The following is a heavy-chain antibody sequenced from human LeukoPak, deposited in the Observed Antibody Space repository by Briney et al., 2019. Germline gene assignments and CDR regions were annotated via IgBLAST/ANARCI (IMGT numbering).Heavy chain of an antibody. Sequence: GGSLRLSCVASGFPFSSYWMTWVRQAPGKGLEWVANIKQDGSKKSYVDSVKGRFTISRDNAKNSLYLQMNGLRAEDTAIYYRTRVGYIDEGIDYWGQGTLVTVSS. J-gene: IGHJ4*02. D-gene: IGHD5-24*01. CDR2: IKQDGSKK. CDR3: TRVGYIDEGIDY. CDR1: GFPFSSYW. V-gene: IGHV3-7*04.